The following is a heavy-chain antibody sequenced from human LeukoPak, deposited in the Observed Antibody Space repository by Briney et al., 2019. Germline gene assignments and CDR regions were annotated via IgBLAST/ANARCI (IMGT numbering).Heavy chain of an antibody. CDR2: IYYSGST. V-gene: IGHV4-59*01. Sequence: SETLSLTCTVSGGSISSYYWSWIRQPPGKGLEWIGYIYYSGSTNYNPSLKSRVTISVDTSKNQFSLKLSSVTAADTAVYYCARRGGIWSGSFDIWGQGTMVTVSS. J-gene: IGHJ3*02. CDR3: ARRGGIWSGSFDI. D-gene: IGHD3-3*01. CDR1: GGSISSYY.